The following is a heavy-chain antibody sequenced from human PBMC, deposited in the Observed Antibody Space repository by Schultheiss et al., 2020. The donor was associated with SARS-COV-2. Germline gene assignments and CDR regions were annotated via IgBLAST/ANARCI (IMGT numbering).Heavy chain of an antibody. CDR3: AREGLTIFGVVHNWFDP. Sequence: GESLKISCAASGFTFSSYAMHWVRQAPGKGLEWVAVISYDGSNKYYADSVKGRFTISRDNSKNTLYLQMNSLRAEDTAVYYCAREGLTIFGVVHNWFDPWGQGTLVTVSS. CDR1: GFTFSSYA. V-gene: IGHV3-30*07. J-gene: IGHJ5*02. CDR2: ISYDGSNK. D-gene: IGHD3-3*01.